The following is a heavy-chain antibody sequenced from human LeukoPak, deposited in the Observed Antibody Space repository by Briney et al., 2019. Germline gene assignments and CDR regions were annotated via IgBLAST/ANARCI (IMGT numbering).Heavy chain of an antibody. CDR3: ARQGIIAVALDV. Sequence: GGSLRLSCAASGFSFSSYGMQWVRQAPGKGLEWVAFIRYDGTNTYYADSVKGRFTISRDNSKNTLYLQMNSLRAEDTAVYYCARQGIIAVALDVWGQGTTVTVSS. J-gene: IGHJ6*02. CDR2: IRYDGTNT. D-gene: IGHD6-19*01. CDR1: GFSFSSYG. V-gene: IGHV3-30*02.